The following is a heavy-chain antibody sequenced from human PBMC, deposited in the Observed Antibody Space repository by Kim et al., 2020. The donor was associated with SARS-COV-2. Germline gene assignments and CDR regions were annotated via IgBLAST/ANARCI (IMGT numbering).Heavy chain of an antibody. J-gene: IGHJ5*01. V-gene: IGHV1-46*01. Sequence: TYARKFQGRVTMTRDASTSTVYVELSSLISDDTAVYYCARAGVAAVWFDSWGQGTLVTVSS. CDR3: ARAGVAAVWFDS. D-gene: IGHD6-13*01.